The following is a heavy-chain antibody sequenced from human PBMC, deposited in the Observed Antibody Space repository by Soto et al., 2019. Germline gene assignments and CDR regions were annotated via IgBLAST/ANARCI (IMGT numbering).Heavy chain of an antibody. CDR2: IYHSGST. J-gene: IGHJ4*02. D-gene: IGHD6-19*01. CDR1: GYSISSGYY. V-gene: IGHV4-38-2*01. Sequence: TLSLTCAVSGYSISSGYYWGWIRQPPGKGLEWIGSIYHSGSTYYNPSLKSRVTISVDTSKNQFSLKLSSVTVADTAVYYCARTGAVAGNDGTFDYWGQGTLVTVSS. CDR3: ARTGAVAGNDGTFDY.